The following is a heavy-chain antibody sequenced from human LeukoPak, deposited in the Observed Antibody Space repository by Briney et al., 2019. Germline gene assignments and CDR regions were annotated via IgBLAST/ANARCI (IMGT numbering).Heavy chain of an antibody. V-gene: IGHV3-21*01. CDR2: ISSSSSYI. J-gene: IGHJ4*02. Sequence: ASVKVSCKASGFTFSSYSMNWVRQAPGKGLEWVSSISSSSSYIKYADSVKARFTISRDNAKNSMYLQMNSLRAEDTAVYHCARDQDDSSGYVFDYWGQGTLVTVSS. CDR1: GFTFSSYS. D-gene: IGHD3-22*01. CDR3: ARDQDDSSGYVFDY.